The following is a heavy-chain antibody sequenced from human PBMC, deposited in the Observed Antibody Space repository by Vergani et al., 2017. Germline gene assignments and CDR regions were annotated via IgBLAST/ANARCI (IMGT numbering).Heavy chain of an antibody. J-gene: IGHJ6*02. V-gene: IGHV3-66*01. D-gene: IGHD3-16*01. CDR1: GFTVSSNY. Sequence: EVQLVESGGGLVQPGGSLRLSCAASGFTVSSNYMSWVRQAPGTGLEWVSVIYSGGSTYYADSVKGRFTISRDNSKNTLYLQMNSLGAEDTAVYYCASEEGFGGVGLYYYGMDVWGQGTTVTVSS. CDR2: IYSGGST. CDR3: ASEEGFGGVGLYYYGMDV.